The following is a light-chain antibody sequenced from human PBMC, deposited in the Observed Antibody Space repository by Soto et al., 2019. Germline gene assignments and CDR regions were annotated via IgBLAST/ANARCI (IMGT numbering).Light chain of an antibody. CDR3: QQYGSSPRT. J-gene: IGKJ4*01. CDR2: GAS. CDR1: QSVSSSY. Sequence: EIVLAQSPVTLSLSPGERATLSCRASQSVSSSYLAWYQQKPGQAPRLLIYGASSRATGIPDRLSGSGSGTDFTLTISRLEPEDFAVYYCQQYGSSPRTFGGGTKVDIK. V-gene: IGKV3-20*01.